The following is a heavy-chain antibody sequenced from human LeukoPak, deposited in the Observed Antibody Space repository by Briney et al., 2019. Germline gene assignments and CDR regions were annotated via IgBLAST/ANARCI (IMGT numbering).Heavy chain of an antibody. Sequence: SETLSLTCTVSGGSISSSSYYWGWIRQPPGKGLEWIGSIYYSGSTYYNPSLKSRVTISVDTSKNQFSLKLSSVTAADTAVYYCARRRGYTYYYGSGSPPGYFDYWGQGTLVTVSS. D-gene: IGHD3-10*01. J-gene: IGHJ4*02. CDR2: IYYSGST. CDR3: ARRRGYTYYYGSGSPPGYFDY. CDR1: GGSISSSSYY. V-gene: IGHV4-39*07.